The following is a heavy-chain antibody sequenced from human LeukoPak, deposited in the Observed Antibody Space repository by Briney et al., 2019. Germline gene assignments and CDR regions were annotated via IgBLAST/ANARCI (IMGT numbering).Heavy chain of an antibody. J-gene: IGHJ6*03. CDR3: ARERGNYYYMDD. D-gene: IGHD3-10*01. CDR1: GGSISSSSYY. CDR2: IYYSGST. Sequence: PSETLSLTCTVSGGSISSSSYYWGWIRQPPGKGLEWIGSIYYSGSTYYNPSLKSRVTISVDTSKNQFSLKLSSVTAADTAVYYCARERGNYYYMDDWGKGTTVTVSS. V-gene: IGHV4-39*07.